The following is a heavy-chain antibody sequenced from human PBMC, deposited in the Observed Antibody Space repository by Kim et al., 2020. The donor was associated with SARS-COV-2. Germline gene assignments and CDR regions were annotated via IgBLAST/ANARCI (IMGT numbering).Heavy chain of an antibody. CDR2: IYYSGST. J-gene: IGHJ5*02. CDR3: ARDSLSWFDP. CDR1: GGSISSYY. V-gene: IGHV4-59*01. Sequence: SETLSLTCTVSGGSISSYYWSWIRQPPGKGLEWIGYIYYSGSTNYNPSLKSRVTISVDTSKNQFSLKLSSVTAADTAVYYCARDSLSWFDPWGQGTLVTVSS.